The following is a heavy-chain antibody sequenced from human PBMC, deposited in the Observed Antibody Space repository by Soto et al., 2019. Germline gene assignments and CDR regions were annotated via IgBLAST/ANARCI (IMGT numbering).Heavy chain of an antibody. CDR3: ARQGGGYPVGAGWFDP. V-gene: IGHV5-10-1*01. J-gene: IGHJ5*02. CDR1: GYSFTSYW. CDR2: IDPSDSYT. D-gene: IGHD2-15*01. Sequence: GESLKISCKGSGYSFTSYWISWVRQMPGKGLEWMGRIDPSDSYTNYSPSFQGHVTISADKSISTAYLQWSSLKASDTAMYYCARQGGGYPVGAGWFDPPAQRTPVTVYS.